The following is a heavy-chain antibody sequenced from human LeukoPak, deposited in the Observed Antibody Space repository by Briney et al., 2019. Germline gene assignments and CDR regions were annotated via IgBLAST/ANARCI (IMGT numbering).Heavy chain of an antibody. V-gene: IGHV3-23*01. CDR3: TTTTTYFYDSSDDF. CDR2: ISGRGGST. J-gene: IGHJ4*02. CDR1: GFTFNSYG. Sequence: GGTLRLSCAPSGFTFNSYGMSWVRQAPGKGLEWASAISGRGGSTYYADSVKGRFTISRDNSKNTLYLQMNSLKAEDTAVYYCTTTTTYFYDSSDDFWGQGTLVTVSS. D-gene: IGHD3-22*01.